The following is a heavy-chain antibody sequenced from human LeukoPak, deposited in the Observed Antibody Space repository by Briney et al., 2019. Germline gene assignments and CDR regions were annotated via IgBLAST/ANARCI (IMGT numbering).Heavy chain of an antibody. V-gene: IGHV3-9*01. D-gene: IGHD2-15*01. CDR1: GFTFEDYA. CDR3: AKDRSSGGSCMDY. CDR2: ISWNSGSI. Sequence: DRSLRLSCATSGFTFEDYAMHWLRNAPGKGLEWVSGISWNSGSIGYADSVKGRFTISRDNAKNSLYLQMNSLRAEDTALYYCAKDRSSGGSCMDYWGQGTLVTVSS. J-gene: IGHJ4*02.